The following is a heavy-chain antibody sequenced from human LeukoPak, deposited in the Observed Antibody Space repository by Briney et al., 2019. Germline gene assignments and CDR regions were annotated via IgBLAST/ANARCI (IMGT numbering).Heavy chain of an antibody. V-gene: IGHV1-18*01. D-gene: IGHD3-22*01. CDR1: GYTFTTYV. CDR3: ARGSTARYYYDSSGYYRGAVDY. Sequence: ASVKVSCKASGYTFTTYVITWVRQAPGQGLEWMGWTSGYNGDTNYAQKLQGRVTMTTDTTTSTAYMELRSLRSDDTAVYYCARGSTARYYYDSSGYYRGAVDYWGQGTLVTISS. CDR2: TSGYNGDT. J-gene: IGHJ4*02.